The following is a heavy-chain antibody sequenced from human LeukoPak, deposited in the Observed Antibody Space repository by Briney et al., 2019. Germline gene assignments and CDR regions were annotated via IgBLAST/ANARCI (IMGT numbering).Heavy chain of an antibody. CDR1: RYTFTSYY. CDR2: INPSGGNT. CDR3: ARYYYDSSGYYRYFDY. V-gene: IGHV1-46*01. J-gene: IGHJ4*02. D-gene: IGHD3-22*01. Sequence: ASVKVSCKASRYTFTSYYMHWVRQAPGQGLEWMGRINPSGGNTIYAQNFQGRLTMTRDMSTSTVHMELSSLRSEDTAVYFCARYYYDSSGYYRYFDYWGQGTLVTVSS.